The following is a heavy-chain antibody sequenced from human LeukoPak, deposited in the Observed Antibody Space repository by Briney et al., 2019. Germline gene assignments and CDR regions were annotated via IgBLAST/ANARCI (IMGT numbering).Heavy chain of an antibody. CDR2: INHSGST. J-gene: IGHJ4*02. CDR3: ARVSSLRYFDWLYPPSVSYYFDY. CDR1: GGSFSGYY. D-gene: IGHD3-9*01. V-gene: IGHV4-34*01. Sequence: PSETLSLTCAVYGGSFSGYYWSWIRQPPGKGLEWIGEINHSGSTNYNPSLKSRVTISVDTSKNQFSLKLSSVTAADTAVYYCARVSSLRYFDWLYPPSVSYYFDYWGQGTLVTVSS.